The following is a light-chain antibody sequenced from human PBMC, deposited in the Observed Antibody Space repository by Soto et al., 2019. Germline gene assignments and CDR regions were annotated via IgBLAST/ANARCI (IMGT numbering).Light chain of an antibody. CDR2: GNS. CDR1: SANIGAGCD. CDR3: QSYDKSLSGYVL. V-gene: IGLV1-40*01. Sequence: QSVLTQPPSMSGAPGQRVAISCTGGSANIGAGCDVHWYQQLPGTAPKLLIYGNSNRPSGVPARFSGSKSGTSASLAITGLQAQHEAAYYCQSYDKSLSGYVLFGGGTKLTVL. J-gene: IGLJ2*01.